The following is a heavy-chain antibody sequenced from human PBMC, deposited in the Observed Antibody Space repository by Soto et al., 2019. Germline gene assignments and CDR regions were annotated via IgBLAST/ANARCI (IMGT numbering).Heavy chain of an antibody. CDR2: IIPILGIA. V-gene: IGHV1-69*02. D-gene: IGHD2-15*01. Sequence: SVKVSCKASGGTFSSYTISWVRQAPGQGLEWMGRIIPILGIANYAQKFQGRVTITADKSTSTAYMELSSLRSEDTAVYYCASHGVHKNCSGGSCYFYWGQGTLVTVSS. J-gene: IGHJ4*02. CDR1: GGTFSSYT. CDR3: ASHGVHKNCSGGSCYFY.